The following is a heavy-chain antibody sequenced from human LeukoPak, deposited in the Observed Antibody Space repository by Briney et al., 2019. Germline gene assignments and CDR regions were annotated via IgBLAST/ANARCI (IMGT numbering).Heavy chain of an antibody. CDR2: ISGSAGIT. CDR3: AKGRAVAGIFYYGMDV. D-gene: IGHD6-19*01. V-gene: IGHV3-23*01. CDR1: GFTFSSYA. Sequence: GGSLRLSCAASGFTFSSYAMSWVRQAPGKGREWVSAISGSAGITYYADSVKGRFTISRDNYKNTLYLQMTSLRAEDTAVYYCAKGRAVAGIFYYGMDVWGQGTTVTVSS. J-gene: IGHJ6*02.